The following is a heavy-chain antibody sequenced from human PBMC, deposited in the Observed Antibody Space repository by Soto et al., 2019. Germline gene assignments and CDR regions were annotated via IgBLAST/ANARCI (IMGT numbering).Heavy chain of an antibody. CDR1: GGSFSGSY. D-gene: IGHD2-15*01. J-gene: IGHJ4*02. V-gene: IGHV4-34*01. Sequence: SETLSLTCAVYGGSFSGSYGAWIRKPPGKGLEWIGEINHSGSTNYNPSLKSRVTISVDTSKNQFSLKLSSVTAADTAVYYCARDPPKYCSGGSCYRGFRDYWGQGTLGTVSS. CDR2: INHSGST. CDR3: ARDPPKYCSGGSCYRGFRDY.